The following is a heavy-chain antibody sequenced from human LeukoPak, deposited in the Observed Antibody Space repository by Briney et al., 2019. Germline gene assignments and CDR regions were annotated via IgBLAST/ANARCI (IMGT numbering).Heavy chain of an antibody. D-gene: IGHD6-19*01. CDR3: ARDPVSSSGRWEFDY. V-gene: IGHV1-2*02. Sequence: ASVKVSCKASGYTFTGYYMHWVRQAPGQGLEWMGWINPNSGGTNYAQKFQGRVTMTRDASISTAYMGLSRLRSDDTAVYYCARDPVSSSGRWEFDYWGQGTLVTVS. CDR2: INPNSGGT. CDR1: GYTFTGYY. J-gene: IGHJ4*02.